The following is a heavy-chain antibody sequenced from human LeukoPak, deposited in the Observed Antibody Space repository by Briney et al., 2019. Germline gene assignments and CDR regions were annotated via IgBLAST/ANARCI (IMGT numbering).Heavy chain of an antibody. CDR1: GYTFTSYY. V-gene: IGHV1-69*13. J-gene: IGHJ5*02. CDR3: ARDHGQQLVTNWFDP. D-gene: IGHD6-13*01. Sequence: SVKVSCKASGYTFTSYYMHWVRQAPGQGLEWMGGIIPIFGTANYAQKFQGRVTITADESTSTAYMELSSLRSEDTAVYYCARDHGQQLVTNWFDPWGQGTLVTVSS. CDR2: IIPIFGTA.